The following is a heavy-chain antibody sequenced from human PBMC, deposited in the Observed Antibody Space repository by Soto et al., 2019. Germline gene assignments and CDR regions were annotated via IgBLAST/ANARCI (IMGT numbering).Heavy chain of an antibody. CDR1: GGSISSGGYY. J-gene: IGHJ4*02. CDR3: ARLDNDYGDLAH. V-gene: IGHV4-31*03. D-gene: IGHD4-17*01. Sequence: QVQLQESGPGLVKPSQTLSLTCTVSGGSISSGGYYWSWIRQHPGKGLEWFGYIYYSGGTYYNPSLKSRVTISEDTSENQFALKLSSVTAADTAVYYCARLDNDYGDLAHSGQGTLVTVSS. CDR2: IYYSGGT.